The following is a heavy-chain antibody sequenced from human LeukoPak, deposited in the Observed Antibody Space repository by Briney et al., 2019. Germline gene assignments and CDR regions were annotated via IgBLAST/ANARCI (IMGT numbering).Heavy chain of an antibody. J-gene: IGHJ5*02. Sequence: SETLSLTCTVSGYSISSGYYWGWIRQPPGKGLEWIGRIYTSGSTNYNPSLKSRVTISVDTSKNQFSLKLSSVTAADTAVYYCARGNAYYGSGSYYPTPYWFDPWGQGTLVTVSS. CDR2: IYTSGST. V-gene: IGHV4-38-2*02. CDR3: ARGNAYYGSGSYYPTPYWFDP. CDR1: GYSISSGYY. D-gene: IGHD3-10*01.